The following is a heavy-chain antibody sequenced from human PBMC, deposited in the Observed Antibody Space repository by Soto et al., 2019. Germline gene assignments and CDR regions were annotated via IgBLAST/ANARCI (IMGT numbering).Heavy chain of an antibody. CDR2: IKSRTDGGAT. D-gene: IGHD3-22*01. CDR1: GLTFSNAW. CDR3: TVRIVDGPDY. Sequence: GSLRLSCAASGLTFSNAWMNWVRQAPGKGLEWVGRIKSRTDGGATDYPAPVKGRFTISRDDSKNTLYLQMNSLKNEDTAVYYCTVRIVDGPDYWGQGTLVTVSS. J-gene: IGHJ4*02. V-gene: IGHV3-15*01.